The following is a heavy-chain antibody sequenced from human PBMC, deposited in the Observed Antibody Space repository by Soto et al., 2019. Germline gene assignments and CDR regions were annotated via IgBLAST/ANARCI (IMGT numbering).Heavy chain of an antibody. V-gene: IGHV5-51*01. D-gene: IGHD6-13*01. J-gene: IGHJ4*02. CDR1: GYTFSNFW. Sequence: PKISCRCSGYTFSNFWIAWVRHLPGKGLEWMGIIYPGDHETRYSPSFHGKVTISADKSINTAYLQWSSLEASDSAFYYCARSPRSSPYFDYWGQGALVTVSS. CDR2: IYPGDHET. CDR3: ARSPRSSPYFDY.